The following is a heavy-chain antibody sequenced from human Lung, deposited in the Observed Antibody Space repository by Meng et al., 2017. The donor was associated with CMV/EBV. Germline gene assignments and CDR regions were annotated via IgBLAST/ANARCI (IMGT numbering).Heavy chain of an antibody. V-gene: IGHV1-69*12. Sequence: QVQLVQSGAEVKKPGSLVKVSCKTSGGTFNSYATSWVRQAPGQGLEWMGGIIPIFGTTNYAQKFQGRIRITADESTSTAYMELSSLRSEDTAVYYCARAPPIVGASFDSWGQGTLVTVSS. CDR3: ARAPPIVGASFDS. CDR1: GGTFNSYA. D-gene: IGHD1-26*01. J-gene: IGHJ4*02. CDR2: IIPIFGTT.